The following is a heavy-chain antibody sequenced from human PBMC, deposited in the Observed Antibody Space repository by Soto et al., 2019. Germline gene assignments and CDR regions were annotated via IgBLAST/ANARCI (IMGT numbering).Heavy chain of an antibody. Sequence: SETLSLTCTVSGGSISSSSYYWGWIRQPPGKGLEWIGNVYYSGSTSYNPSLKSRVTISVDTSKNQFSLRLRYVNAADTAAYYSARLQGFKVTEIWDQETTLKVSS. D-gene: IGHD3-10*01. CDR2: VYYSGST. J-gene: IGHJ6*02. V-gene: IGHV4-39*01. CDR1: GGSISSSSYY. CDR3: ARLQGFKVTEI.